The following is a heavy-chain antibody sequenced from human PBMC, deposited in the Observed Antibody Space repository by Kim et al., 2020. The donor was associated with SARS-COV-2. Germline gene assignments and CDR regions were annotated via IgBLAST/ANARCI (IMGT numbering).Heavy chain of an antibody. D-gene: IGHD1-20*01. V-gene: IGHV3-30*18. CDR3: AKVAFNWNKEDGLDM. CDR1: RFTFSDYD. CDR2: ISFDGTKR. J-gene: IGHJ3*02. Sequence: SLRLSCAASRFTFSDYDMHWVRQPPGKGLEWVAVISFDGTKRHYADHVKGRFTVSRDNFEDTLFLQMNSLRPEDTAIYYCAKVAFNWNKEDGLDMWGPGTLVIVSS.